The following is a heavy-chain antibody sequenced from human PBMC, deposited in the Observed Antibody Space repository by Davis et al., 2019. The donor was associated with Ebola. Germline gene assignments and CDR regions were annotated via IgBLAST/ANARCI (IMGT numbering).Heavy chain of an antibody. D-gene: IGHD4-17*01. V-gene: IGHV7-4-1*02. Sequence: AASVKVSCKASGYTFTSYAMNWVRQAPGQGPEWMGWINTNTGNPTYAQGFTGRFVISLDTSVRTAYLQIRSLKAEDTAVYYCARGNYGDIDYWGQGTLVTVSS. J-gene: IGHJ4*02. CDR2: INTNTGNP. CDR3: ARGNYGDIDY. CDR1: GYTFTSYA.